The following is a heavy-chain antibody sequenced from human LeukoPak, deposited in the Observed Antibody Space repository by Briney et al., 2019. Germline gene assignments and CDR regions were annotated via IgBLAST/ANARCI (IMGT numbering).Heavy chain of an antibody. Sequence: KPSETLSPTCTVSGGSLSGHYWSWIRQPPGKRLEWIGYVSYTGRTKYNPSLQSRVTISIDTSKSQFSLKLTSVTSADTAVYSCARLLDNDISGDPDTFDVWGQGTTVIVSS. D-gene: IGHD3-22*01. CDR2: VSYTGRT. CDR3: ARLLDNDISGDPDTFDV. CDR1: GGSLSGHY. V-gene: IGHV4-59*11. J-gene: IGHJ3*01.